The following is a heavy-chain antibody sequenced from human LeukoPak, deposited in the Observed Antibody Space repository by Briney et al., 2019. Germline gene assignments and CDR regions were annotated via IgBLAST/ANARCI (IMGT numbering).Heavy chain of an antibody. D-gene: IGHD5-12*01. Sequence: GGSLRLSCAASGFTFSDYYMNWIRQAPGKGLDCISYISRSSTYKNYADSVKGRFSISRDNAKNSLYLQMICLRAEDTAVYYCARHYSGSDSNFDYWGQGTLVTVSS. CDR1: GFTFSDYY. CDR3: ARHYSGSDSNFDY. V-gene: IGHV3-11*03. CDR2: ISRSSTYK. J-gene: IGHJ4*02.